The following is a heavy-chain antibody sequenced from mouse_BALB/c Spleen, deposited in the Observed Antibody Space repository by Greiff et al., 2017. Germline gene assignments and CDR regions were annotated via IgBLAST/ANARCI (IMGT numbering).Heavy chain of an antibody. J-gene: IGHJ4*01. CDR2: IWAGGST. Sequence: QVQLKESGPGLVAPSQSLSITCTDSGFSLTSYGVHWVRQPPGKGLEWLGVIWAGGSTNYNSALMSRLSISKDNSKSQVFLKMNSLQTDDTAMYYCARGDYYDAMDYWGQGTSVTVSS. CDR3: ARGDYYDAMDY. V-gene: IGHV2-9*02. CDR1: GFSLTSYG. D-gene: IGHD2-4*01.